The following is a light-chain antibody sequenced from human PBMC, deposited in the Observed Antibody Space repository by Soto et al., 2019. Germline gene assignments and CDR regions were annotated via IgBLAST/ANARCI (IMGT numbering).Light chain of an antibody. J-gene: IGLJ1*01. V-gene: IGLV2-23*02. CDR2: EVS. CDR1: HNEIWSYNL. Sequence: ALKHPASGYRAPREALPITNKRNHNEIWSYNLVSWYQQHPGKAPKVIIYEVSERPSGVSDRFSGSKSGNTASLMISGLQAEDEADYYCCSYAGSTTQTYVFGSGTKVTVL. CDR3: CSYAGSTTQTYV.